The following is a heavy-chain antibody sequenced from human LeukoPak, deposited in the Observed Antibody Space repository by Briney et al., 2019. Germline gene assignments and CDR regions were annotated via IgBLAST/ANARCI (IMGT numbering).Heavy chain of an antibody. CDR1: GFTFSSYS. CDR3: ARDPGIAAAGTVGYFDY. D-gene: IGHD6-13*01. V-gene: IGHV3-21*01. J-gene: IGHJ4*02. Sequence: PGGSLRLSCAASGFTFSSYSMNWVRQAPGKGLEWVSSISSSSSYIYYADSVKGRFTISRDNAKNSLSLQMNSLRVEDTGVYYCARDPGIAAAGTVGYFDYWDQGTLVTVSS. CDR2: ISSSSSYI.